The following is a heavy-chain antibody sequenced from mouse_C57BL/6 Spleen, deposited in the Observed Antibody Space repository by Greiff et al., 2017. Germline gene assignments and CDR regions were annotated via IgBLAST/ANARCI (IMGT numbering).Heavy chain of an antibody. CDR1: GYSFTDYN. V-gene: IGHV1-39*01. J-gene: IGHJ4*01. D-gene: IGHD2-4*01. CDR2: INPNYGTT. Sequence: VQLQQSGPELVKPGASVKISCKASGYSFTDYNMNWVKQSNGKSLEWIGVINPNYGTTSYNQKFKGKATLTVDQSSSTAYMQLNSLTSEDSAVYYCSRGGLRRMDYYAMDYWGQGTSVTVSS. CDR3: SRGGLRRMDYYAMDY.